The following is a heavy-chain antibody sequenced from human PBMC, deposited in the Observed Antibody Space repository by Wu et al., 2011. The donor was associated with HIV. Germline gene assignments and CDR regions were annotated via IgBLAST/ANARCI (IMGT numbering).Heavy chain of an antibody. Sequence: QVQLVQSGAEVKKPGASVKVSCKASGYTFTSYDINWVRQATGQGLEWMGWMNPNSGNTGYAQKFQGRVTMTRNTSISTAYMELSSLRSEDTAVYYCARAGFPAPLHVYRNWFDPWGQGTLVTVSS. V-gene: IGHV1-8*02. CDR2: MNPNSGNT. CDR3: ARAGFPAPLHVYRNWFDP. J-gene: IGHJ5*02. D-gene: IGHD1-14*01. CDR1: GYTFTSYD.